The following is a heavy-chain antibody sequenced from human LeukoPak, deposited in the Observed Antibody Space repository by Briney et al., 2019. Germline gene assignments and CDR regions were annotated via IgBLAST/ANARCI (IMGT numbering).Heavy chain of an antibody. CDR2: INHSGST. CDR1: GGSFSGYY. V-gene: IGHV4-34*01. D-gene: IGHD6-13*01. CDR3: ARSGSSWAQNNWFDP. Sequence: PSETLSLTCAVYGGSFSGYYWSWIRQPPGKGLEWIGEINHSGSTNYNPSLKSRVTISVDTSKSQFSLKLSSVTAADTAVYYCARSGSSWAQNNWFDPWGQGTLVTVSS. J-gene: IGHJ5*02.